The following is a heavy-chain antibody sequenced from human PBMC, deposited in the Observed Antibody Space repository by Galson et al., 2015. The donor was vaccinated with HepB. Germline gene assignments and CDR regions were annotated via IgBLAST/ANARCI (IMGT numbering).Heavy chain of an antibody. V-gene: IGHV3-74*01. CDR1: GFTFSSYW. D-gene: IGHD2-2*01. J-gene: IGHJ4*02. CDR3: ASEDIVVVPAAMDY. Sequence: SLRLSCAASGFTFSSYWMHWVRQAPGKGLVWVSRINSDGSSTSYADSVKGRFTISRDNAKNTLYLQMNSLRAEDTAVYYCASEDIVVVPAAMDYWGQGTLFTVSS. CDR2: INSDGSST.